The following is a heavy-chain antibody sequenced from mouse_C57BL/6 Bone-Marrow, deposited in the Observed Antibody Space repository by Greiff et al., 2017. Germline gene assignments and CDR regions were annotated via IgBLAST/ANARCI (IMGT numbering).Heavy chain of an antibody. CDR2: INPSSGYT. Sequence: QVQLKESGAELAKPGASVKLSCKASGYTFTSYWMHWVKQRPGQGLEWIGYINPSSGYTKYNQKFKDKATLTADKSSSTAYMQLSSLTYEDSAVYYCAKEGGLWHLYFDVWGTGTTVTVSS. V-gene: IGHV1-7*01. J-gene: IGHJ1*03. CDR1: GYTFTSYW. D-gene: IGHD1-1*02. CDR3: AKEGGLWHLYFDV.